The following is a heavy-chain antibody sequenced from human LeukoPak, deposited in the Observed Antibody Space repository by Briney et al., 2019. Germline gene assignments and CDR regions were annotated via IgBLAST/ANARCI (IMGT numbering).Heavy chain of an antibody. Sequence: GGSLRLSCAASGFTFSDYYMSWIRQAPGKGLEWVSYISSSSSYTNYADSVKGRFTISRDNAKNSLYLQMNSLRAEDTAVYYCARDSSGSYYGDYWGQGTLVTVSS. D-gene: IGHD1-26*01. V-gene: IGHV3-11*06. J-gene: IGHJ4*02. CDR1: GFTFSDYY. CDR2: ISSSSSYT. CDR3: ARDSSGSYYGDY.